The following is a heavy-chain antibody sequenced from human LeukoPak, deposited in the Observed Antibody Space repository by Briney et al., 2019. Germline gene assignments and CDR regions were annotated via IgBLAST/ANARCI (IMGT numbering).Heavy chain of an antibody. D-gene: IGHD3-16*01. V-gene: IGHV4-59*01. CDR2: IYYSGST. J-gene: IGHJ4*02. Sequence: SETLSLTCTVSGGSISSYYWSWIRQPPGKGLEWIGYIYYSGSTNYNPSLKSRATISVDTSKNQFSLKLSSVTAADTAVYYCAREGLHSPYYFDYWGQGTLVTVSS. CDR3: AREGLHSPYYFDY. CDR1: GGSISSYY.